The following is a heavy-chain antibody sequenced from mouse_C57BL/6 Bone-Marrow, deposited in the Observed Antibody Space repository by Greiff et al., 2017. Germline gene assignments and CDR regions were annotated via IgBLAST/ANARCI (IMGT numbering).Heavy chain of an antibody. D-gene: IGHD2-5*01. Sequence: QVQLQQPGAELVKPGASVKLSCKASGYTFTSYWMHWVKQRPGRGLDWIGRIDPNSGGTKYNEKFKSKATLTVDKPSSTAYMQLSSLTSEDSAVYYCARGGIVTPYYAMDYWGQGTSVTVAS. J-gene: IGHJ4*01. V-gene: IGHV1-72*01. CDR3: ARGGIVTPYYAMDY. CDR1: GYTFTSYW. CDR2: IDPNSGGT.